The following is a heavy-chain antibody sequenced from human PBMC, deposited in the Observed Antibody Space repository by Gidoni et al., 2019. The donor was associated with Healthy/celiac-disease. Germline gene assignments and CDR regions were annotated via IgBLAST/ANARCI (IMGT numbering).Heavy chain of an antibody. CDR1: GFALRGYG. D-gene: IGHD2-15*01. J-gene: IGHJ4*02. V-gene: IGHV3-33*01. Sequence: QVQLVESGGGVVQPGRSLGVSCAAAGFALRGYGMHWVRQAPGKGLELVAVIWYDGSNKYYADSVKGRFTISRDNSKNTLYLQMNSLRAEDTAVYYCARDRPDIRAFDYWGQGTLVTVSS. CDR2: IWYDGSNK. CDR3: ARDRPDIRAFDY.